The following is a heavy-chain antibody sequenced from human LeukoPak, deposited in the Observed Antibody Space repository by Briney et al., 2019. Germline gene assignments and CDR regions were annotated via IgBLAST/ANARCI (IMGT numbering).Heavy chain of an antibody. CDR1: GFIFGDYN. Sequence: GSLRLSCAASGFIFGDYNMNWVRQVPGKGLEWISYMSSTSTTIFYADSVKGRFTISRDNAKNSLYLQMNSLRAEDTAVYYCARVRGVIACYFDYWGQGTLVTVSS. CDR3: ARVRGVIACYFDY. J-gene: IGHJ4*02. V-gene: IGHV3-48*04. CDR2: MSSTSTTI. D-gene: IGHD3-10*01.